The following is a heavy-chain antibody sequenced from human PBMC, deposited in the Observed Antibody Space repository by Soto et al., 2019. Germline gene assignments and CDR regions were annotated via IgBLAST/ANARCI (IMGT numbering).Heavy chain of an antibody. J-gene: IGHJ3*02. CDR3: ASHDYYDSSGYYYVGAFDI. Sequence: ASVKVSCKASGYTFTSYGISWVRQAPGQGLDWMGWISAYNGNTNYAQKLQGRVTMTTDTSTSTAYMELRSLRSDDTAVYYCASHDYYDSSGYYYVGAFDIWGQGTMVTVSS. D-gene: IGHD3-22*01. CDR1: GYTFTSYG. V-gene: IGHV1-18*01. CDR2: ISAYNGNT.